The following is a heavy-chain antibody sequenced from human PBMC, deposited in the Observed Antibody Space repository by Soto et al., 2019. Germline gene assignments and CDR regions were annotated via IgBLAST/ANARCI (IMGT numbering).Heavy chain of an antibody. CDR2: INPNSGGT. CDR1: GYTFTGYY. V-gene: IGHV1-2*04. CDR3: ARAGDLDAFDI. J-gene: IGHJ3*02. Sequence: ASVKVSCKASGYTFTGYYMHWVRQAPGQGLEWMGWINPNSGGTNYAQKFQGWVTMTRDTSISTAYMELSRLRSDATALYDCARAGDLDAFDIWGQGTMVTVSS. D-gene: IGHD7-27*01.